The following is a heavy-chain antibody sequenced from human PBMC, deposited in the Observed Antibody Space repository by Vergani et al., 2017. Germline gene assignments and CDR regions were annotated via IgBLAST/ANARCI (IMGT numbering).Heavy chain of an antibody. Sequence: EVQVVQSGGGLVKPGGSLRLSCETSGFIFSDYNLNWVRQAPGSGLEWVASISGRSSYVNYAVSVKGRFTISRDNVKNSLFLQMNSLRVEDTAVYYCVREETFYDSVSDYLAGYFDHWGQGALVTVSS. CDR1: GFIFSDYN. D-gene: IGHD3-3*01. V-gene: IGHV3-21*02. CDR2: ISGRSSYV. CDR3: VREETFYDSVSDYLAGYFDH. J-gene: IGHJ4*02.